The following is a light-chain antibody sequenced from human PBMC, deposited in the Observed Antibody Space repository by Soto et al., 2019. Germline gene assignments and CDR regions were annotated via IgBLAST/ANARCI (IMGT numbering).Light chain of an antibody. Sequence: DVAMTQSPLSLPVTLGQPASISCRSSQSLTYSDGNTYLNWFHLRPGQSPRRLIYKVSNRDSGVPGRFSGSGSGTDCTLKISRVEAEDVGVYYCMQGTHWPPYTFGQGTKLEIK. CDR2: KVS. CDR1: QSLTYSDGNTY. J-gene: IGKJ2*01. CDR3: MQGTHWPPYT. V-gene: IGKV2-30*01.